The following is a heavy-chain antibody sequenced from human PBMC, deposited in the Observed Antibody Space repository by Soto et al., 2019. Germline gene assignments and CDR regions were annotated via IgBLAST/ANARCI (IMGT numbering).Heavy chain of an antibody. Sequence: QVQLVESGGGLVKPGGSLRLSCAASGFTFSDYYMRWIRQAPGKGLEWISYISGSGSTIYYADSVRGRFTISRDNAENTLYLQMNSLRAKDTAVYYCARARGYYYYYMDVWGKGTTVTVSS. V-gene: IGHV3-11*01. J-gene: IGHJ6*03. CDR1: GFTFSDYY. CDR2: ISGSGSTI. D-gene: IGHD3-10*01. CDR3: ARARGYYYYYMDV.